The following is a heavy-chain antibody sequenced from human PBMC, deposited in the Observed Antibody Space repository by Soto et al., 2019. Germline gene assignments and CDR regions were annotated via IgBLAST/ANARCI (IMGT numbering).Heavy chain of an antibody. J-gene: IGHJ4*02. CDR3: ATGSGNGSGY. CDR2: ISSGSRTI. D-gene: IGHD3-10*01. CDR1: GFTFSTHT. Sequence: EVQLVESGGSLVQPGGSLRLSCAASGFTFSTHTMNWVRQAPGKGLEWLSYISSGSRTIYYADSVMGRFTICRDNAQNSLYLQMHSLRDEDKAVYYCATGSGNGSGYWGQGTLVTVSS. V-gene: IGHV3-48*02.